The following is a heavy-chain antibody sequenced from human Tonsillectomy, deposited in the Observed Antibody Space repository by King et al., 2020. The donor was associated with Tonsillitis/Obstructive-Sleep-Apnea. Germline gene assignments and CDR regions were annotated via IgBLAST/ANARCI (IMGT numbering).Heavy chain of an antibody. J-gene: IGHJ6*03. D-gene: IGHD3-3*01. CDR3: TKPSYYDFWSGYYTEDYYYYMDV. V-gene: IGHV3-15*01. Sequence: VQLVESGGGLVKPGGSLRLSCAASGFTFSNAWMSWVRQAPGKGLEWVGRIKSETDGGTTDYAAPVKGRFTISRDDSKNTRYLQMNSLKTEDTAVYYCTKPSYYDFWSGYYTEDYYYYMDVWGKGTTVTVSS. CDR1: GFTFSNAW. CDR2: IKSETDGGTT.